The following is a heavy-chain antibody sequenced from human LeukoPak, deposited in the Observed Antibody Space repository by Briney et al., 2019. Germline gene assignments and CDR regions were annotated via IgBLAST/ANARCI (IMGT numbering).Heavy chain of an antibody. Sequence: PGGSPRLSCAASGFTFSSYGMHWVRQAPGKGLEWVAFIRYDGSNKYYADSVKGRFTISRDNSKNTLYLQMNSLRAEDTAVYYCAKCERVPAAYYYYYYMDVWGKGTTVTVSS. J-gene: IGHJ6*03. CDR1: GFTFSSYG. V-gene: IGHV3-30*02. CDR3: AKCERVPAAYYYYYYMDV. CDR2: IRYDGSNK. D-gene: IGHD2-2*01.